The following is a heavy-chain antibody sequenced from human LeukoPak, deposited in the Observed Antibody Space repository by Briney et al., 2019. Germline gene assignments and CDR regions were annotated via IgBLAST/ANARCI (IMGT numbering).Heavy chain of an antibody. CDR3: ARVTGYSSGWDDWYFDL. D-gene: IGHD6-19*01. Sequence: ASVKVSCKASGYTFTGYYMHWVRQAPGQGLEWMGWINPNSGGTNYAQKFQGRVTMTRDTSISTAYMELSRLRSDDTAVYYCARVTGYSSGWDDWYFDLWGRGTLVVVSS. CDR1: GYTFTGYY. CDR2: INPNSGGT. V-gene: IGHV1-2*02. J-gene: IGHJ2*01.